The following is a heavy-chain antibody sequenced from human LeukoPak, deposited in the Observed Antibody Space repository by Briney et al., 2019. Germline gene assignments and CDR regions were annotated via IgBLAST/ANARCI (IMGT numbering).Heavy chain of an antibody. Sequence: SETLTLTFTVSGDSISSGDYYWTWIRQPPGKGLEWIGYIYFTGTTYYNPSLKSRVTISVDTSKNQFSLNLSSVTAADTAVYYCASGSGSQYWYVDSWGQGTLVTVSS. D-gene: IGHD3-10*01. CDR3: ASGSGSQYWYVDS. J-gene: IGHJ4*02. V-gene: IGHV4-30-4*01. CDR1: GDSISSGDYY. CDR2: IYFTGTT.